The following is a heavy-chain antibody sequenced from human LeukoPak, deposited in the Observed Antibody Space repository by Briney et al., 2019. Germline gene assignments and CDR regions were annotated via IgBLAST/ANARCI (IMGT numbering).Heavy chain of an antibody. CDR2: IYYSGST. Sequence: PSETLSLTCTVSGGSISIYYWSWIRQPPGRGLEGIGYIYYSGSTNYNPSLKSRVTISVDTSKNQFSLKLSSVTAADTAVYYCATGAKKDYFDYWGQGTLVTVSS. D-gene: IGHD3-10*01. CDR3: ATGAKKDYFDY. V-gene: IGHV4-59*01. J-gene: IGHJ4*02. CDR1: GGSISIYY.